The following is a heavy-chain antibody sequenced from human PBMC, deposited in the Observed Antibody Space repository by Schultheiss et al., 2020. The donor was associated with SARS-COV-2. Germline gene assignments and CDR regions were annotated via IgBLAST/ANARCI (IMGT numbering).Heavy chain of an antibody. CDR3: ARVVGGAAGVGAFDI. D-gene: IGHD2-15*01. J-gene: IGHJ3*02. CDR2: IIPIFGTA. V-gene: IGHV1-69*13. CDR1: GGTFSSYA. Sequence: SVKVSCKASGGTFSSYAISWVRQAPGQGLEWMGGIIPIFGTANYAQKFQGRVTITADESTSTAYMELSSLRSDDTAVYYCARVVGGAAGVGAFDIWGQGTMVTVSS.